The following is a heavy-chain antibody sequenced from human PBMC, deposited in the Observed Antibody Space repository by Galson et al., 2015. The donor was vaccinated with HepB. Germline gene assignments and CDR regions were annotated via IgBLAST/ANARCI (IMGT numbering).Heavy chain of an antibody. CDR3: ARGAGWDYYYYMDV. CDR2: MNPNSGNT. V-gene: IGHV1-8*01. J-gene: IGHJ6*03. CDR1: GYTFTSYD. Sequence: SVKVSCKASGYTFTSYDINWVRQATGQGLEWMGWMNPNSGNTGYAQKFQGRVTMTRNTSISTAYMELSSLRSEDTAVYYCARGAGWDYYYYMDVWGKGTTVTVSS. D-gene: IGHD1-26*01.